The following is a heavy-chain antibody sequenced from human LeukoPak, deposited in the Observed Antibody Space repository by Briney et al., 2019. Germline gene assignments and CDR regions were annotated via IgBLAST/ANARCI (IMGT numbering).Heavy chain of an antibody. Sequence: ASVKVSCKASGGTFSSYAISWVRQAPGQGLEWMGGIIPIFGTANYAQKFQGRVTITTDESTSTAYMELSSLRSEDTAVYYCARDRKWGSNCQKYWYFDLWGRGTLVTVSS. CDR1: GGTFSSYA. CDR3: ARDRKWGSNCQKYWYFDL. J-gene: IGHJ2*01. D-gene: IGHD6-13*01. CDR2: IIPIFGTA. V-gene: IGHV1-69*05.